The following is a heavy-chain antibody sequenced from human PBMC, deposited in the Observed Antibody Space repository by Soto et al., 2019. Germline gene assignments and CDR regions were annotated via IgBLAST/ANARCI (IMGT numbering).Heavy chain of an antibody. D-gene: IGHD2-15*01. Sequence: QVQLVQSGAEVKKPGASVKVSCKASGYIFTSYGISWVRQAPGQGLGWMGWIGTYNGDTNYAQSFQGRVTMTTDTSTSTVYMELRSLRSDDTAVYYCARVRSELGYCSGGSCLPYYYGMDVWGQGTTVTVSS. CDR1: GYIFTSYG. J-gene: IGHJ6*02. CDR3: ARVRSELGYCSGGSCLPYYYGMDV. CDR2: IGTYNGDT. V-gene: IGHV1-18*01.